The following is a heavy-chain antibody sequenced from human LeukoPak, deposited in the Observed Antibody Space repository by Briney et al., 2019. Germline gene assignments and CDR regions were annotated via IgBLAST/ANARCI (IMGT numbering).Heavy chain of an antibody. CDR2: IYYSGST. D-gene: IGHD1-26*01. CDR3: ARRGSYSNDDAFDI. Sequence: SETLSLTCTVSGGSISSSSYYWGWIRQPPGKGLEWIGSIYYSGSTYYNPSLKSRVTISVDTSKNQFSLKLSSVTAADTAVYYCARRGSYSNDDAFDIWGQGTMVTVSS. J-gene: IGHJ3*02. V-gene: IGHV4-39*07. CDR1: GGSISSSSYY.